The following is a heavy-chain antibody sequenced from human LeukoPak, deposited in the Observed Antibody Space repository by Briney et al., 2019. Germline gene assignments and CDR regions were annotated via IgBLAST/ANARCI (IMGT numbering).Heavy chain of an antibody. CDR2: MSGSGGDT. CDR1: GFTFSNYA. D-gene: IGHD3-9*01. J-gene: IGHJ4*02. V-gene: IGHV3-23*01. CDR3: ARILTGYYDY. Sequence: PWGTLRLSCAASGFTFSNYAMTWVRQAPGKGLEWVSDMSGSGGDTYYADSVKGRFTIFRDNYKNILYVQMNSLRAEDTAVYYCARILTGYYDYWGQGTLVTVSS.